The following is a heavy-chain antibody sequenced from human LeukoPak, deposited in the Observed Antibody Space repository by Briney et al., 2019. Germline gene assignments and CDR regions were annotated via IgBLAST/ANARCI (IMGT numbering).Heavy chain of an antibody. CDR2: ISGDGFST. Sequence: PGGSLRLSCAASGFTFDDYAIHWVRQAPGKGLEWVSFISGDGFSTNYTDSVKGRFLISRDNRKNSLYLQMNSLRIEDTALYYCAKEGGYHFDYWGQGTLVTVSS. CDR3: AKEGGYHFDY. D-gene: IGHD3-22*01. V-gene: IGHV3-43*02. CDR1: GFTFDDYA. J-gene: IGHJ4*02.